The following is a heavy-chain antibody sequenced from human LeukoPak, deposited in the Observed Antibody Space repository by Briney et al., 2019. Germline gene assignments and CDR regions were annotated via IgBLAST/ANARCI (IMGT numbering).Heavy chain of an antibody. J-gene: IGHJ5*02. CDR2: ISAYNGNT. V-gene: IGHV1-18*01. CDR3: ARVRLVVVPAANWFDP. Sequence: GASVKVSCKASGYTFTSYGISWVRQAPGQGLEWMGWISAYNGNTNYAQKLQGRVTMTTDASTSTAYMELRSLRSEDTAVYYCARVRLVVVPAANWFDPWGQGTLVTVSS. CDR1: GYTFTSYG. D-gene: IGHD2-2*01.